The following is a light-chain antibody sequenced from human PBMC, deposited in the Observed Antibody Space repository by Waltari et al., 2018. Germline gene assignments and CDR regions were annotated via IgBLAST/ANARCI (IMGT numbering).Light chain of an antibody. Sequence: QSALTQPASVSGSPGQSITVSCTGTSSDVGSYNLGSWYQQHPGKAPKLMIYEGSKRPSGVSNRFSGSKSGNTASLTISGLQAWDEADYYCCSYAGSSTLLFGGGTKVTVL. CDR2: EGS. V-gene: IGLV2-23*01. CDR1: SSDVGSYNL. J-gene: IGLJ2*01. CDR3: CSYAGSSTLL.